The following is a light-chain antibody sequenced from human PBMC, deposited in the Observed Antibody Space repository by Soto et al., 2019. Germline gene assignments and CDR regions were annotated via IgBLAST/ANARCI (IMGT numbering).Light chain of an antibody. J-gene: IGKJ3*01. Sequence: IVLTQSPGILYLSPGERATRSCRASQSVSSSYLAWYQQKPGQPPRLLFYGASSRATGIPDRFSGSGSGTDFTLTISRLEPEDFAVYYCQQYGSSPFTFGPGTNVDIK. CDR1: QSVSSSY. CDR3: QQYGSSPFT. V-gene: IGKV3-20*01. CDR2: GAS.